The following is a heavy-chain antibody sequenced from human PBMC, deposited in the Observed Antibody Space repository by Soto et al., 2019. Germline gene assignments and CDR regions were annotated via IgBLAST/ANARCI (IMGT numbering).Heavy chain of an antibody. D-gene: IGHD5-12*01. Sequence: ASVKVSCKASGYTFTSYDINWVRQATGQGLEWMGWMNPNSGNTGYAQKFQGRVTMTEDTSTDTAYMELSSLRSEDTAVYYCATEGSGYGIYNWFDPWGQRTLVTVSS. CDR1: GYTFTSYD. CDR3: ATEGSGYGIYNWFDP. CDR2: MNPNSGNT. V-gene: IGHV1-8*01. J-gene: IGHJ5*02.